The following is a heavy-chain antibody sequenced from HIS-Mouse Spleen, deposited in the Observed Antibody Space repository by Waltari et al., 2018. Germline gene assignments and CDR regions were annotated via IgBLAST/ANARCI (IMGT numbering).Heavy chain of an antibody. CDR1: GYSISSGYY. CDR3: ARGDCSSTSCYYHYFDY. V-gene: IGHV4-38-2*02. Sequence: QVQLQESGPGLVKPSETLSLTCTVSGYSISSGYYWGWIRQPPGKGLEWIGSIYQGGSIHTTPALKSRLTISVDTSKNQFSLKLSSVTAADTAVYYCARGDCSSTSCYYHYFDYWGQGTLVTVSS. J-gene: IGHJ4*02. CDR2: IYQGGSI. D-gene: IGHD2-2*01.